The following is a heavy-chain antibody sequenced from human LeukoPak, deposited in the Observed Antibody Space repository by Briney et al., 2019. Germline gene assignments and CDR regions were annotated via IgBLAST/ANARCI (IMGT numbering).Heavy chain of an antibody. CDR3: ARGGVVVAATIDY. Sequence: GASVKVSCKASGYTFTGYYMHWVRQAPGQGLEWMGRINPNSGGTNYAQKFQGRVTMTRDTSISTAYMELSRLRSDDTAVYYCARGGVVVAATIDYWGQGTLVTVSS. V-gene: IGHV1-2*06. J-gene: IGHJ4*02. CDR2: INPNSGGT. CDR1: GYTFTGYY. D-gene: IGHD2-15*01.